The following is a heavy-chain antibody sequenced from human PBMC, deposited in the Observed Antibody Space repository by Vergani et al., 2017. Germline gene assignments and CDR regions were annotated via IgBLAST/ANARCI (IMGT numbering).Heavy chain of an antibody. V-gene: IGHV3-30*18. CDR2: ISYDGRNK. J-gene: IGHJ6*02. CDR3: AKDRAITMVRGVICPIYYYYGMDV. Sequence: QVQLVESGGGVVQPGRSLRLSCAASGFTFSSYGMHWVRQAPGKGLEWVAVISYDGRNKYYADSVKGRFTISRDNSKNTLYLQMNSLRAEDTAVYYCAKDRAITMVRGVICPIYYYYGMDVWGQGTTVTVSS. CDR1: GFTFSSYG. D-gene: IGHD3-10*01.